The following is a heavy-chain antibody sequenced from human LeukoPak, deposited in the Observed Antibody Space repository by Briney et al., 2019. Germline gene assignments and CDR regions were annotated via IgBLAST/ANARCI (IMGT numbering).Heavy chain of an antibody. CDR2: IIPIFGTA. J-gene: IGHJ5*02. D-gene: IGHD3-3*01. CDR3: ASSLYYDFWSGYYRDRAGRSWFDP. CDR1: GGTFSSYA. V-gene: IGHV1-69*05. Sequence: SVKVSCKASGGTFSSYAISWVRQAPGQGLEWMGGIIPIFGTANYAQKFQGRVTITTDESTSTAYMELSSLRSEDTAVYYCASSLYYDFWSGYYRDRAGRSWFDPWGQGTLVTVSS.